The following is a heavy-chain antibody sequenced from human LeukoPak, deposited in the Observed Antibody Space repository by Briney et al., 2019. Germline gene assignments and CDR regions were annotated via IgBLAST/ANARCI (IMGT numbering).Heavy chain of an antibody. CDR1: GFTFSNYE. Sequence: TGGSLRLSCAASGFTFSNYEMNWVRQAPGKGLEWVAVISYDGSNKYYADSVKGRFTISRDNSKNTLYLQMNSLRAEDTAVYYCARDSSLIHIVVGMDVWGQGTTVTVSS. V-gene: IGHV3-30-3*01. CDR3: ARDSSLIHIVVGMDV. CDR2: ISYDGSNK. J-gene: IGHJ6*02. D-gene: IGHD2-21*01.